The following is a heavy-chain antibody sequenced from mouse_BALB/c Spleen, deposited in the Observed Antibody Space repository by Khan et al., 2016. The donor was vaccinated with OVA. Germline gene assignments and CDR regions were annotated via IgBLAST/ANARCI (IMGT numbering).Heavy chain of an antibody. CDR1: GYSITSGYG. Sequence: EVELVESGPGLVKPSQSLSLTCTVTGYSITSGYGWNWIRQFPGNKLEWMGYISYSGSTNYNPSLKRRISITRDTSKNQFFLQLNSVTTADTATSYCARTARIKYWGQGTTLTVSS. V-gene: IGHV3-2*02. CDR3: ARTARIKY. D-gene: IGHD1-2*01. CDR2: ISYSGST. J-gene: IGHJ2*01.